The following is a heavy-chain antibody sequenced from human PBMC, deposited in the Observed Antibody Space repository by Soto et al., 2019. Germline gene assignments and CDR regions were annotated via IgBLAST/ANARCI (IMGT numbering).Heavy chain of an antibody. D-gene: IGHD6-13*01. CDR3: AAASYSTAGLDFDY. CDR1: GFTFTSSA. V-gene: IGHV1-58*01. Sequence: SVKVSCKASGFTFTSSAVQWVRQARGQRLEWIGWIVVGSGNTNYAQKFQERVTITRDMSTSTAYMEMSSLRSEDTAVYYCAAASYSTAGLDFDYWGQGTLVTVSS. J-gene: IGHJ4*02. CDR2: IVVGSGNT.